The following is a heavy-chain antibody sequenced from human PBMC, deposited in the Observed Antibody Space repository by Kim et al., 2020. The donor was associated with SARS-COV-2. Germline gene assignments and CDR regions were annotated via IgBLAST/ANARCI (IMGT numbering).Heavy chain of an antibody. D-gene: IGHD2-15*01. Sequence: SETLSLTCTVSGGSISSYYWSWIRQPPGKGLEWIGYIYYSGSTNYNPSLKSRVTISVDTSKNQFSLKLSSVTAADTAVYYCARDISPQACCSGGSCYSGSCWYYDLWGRGTLVTVSS. CDR1: GGSISSYY. CDR2: IYYSGST. CDR3: ARDISPQACCSGGSCYSGSCWYYDL. J-gene: IGHJ2*01. V-gene: IGHV4-59*13.